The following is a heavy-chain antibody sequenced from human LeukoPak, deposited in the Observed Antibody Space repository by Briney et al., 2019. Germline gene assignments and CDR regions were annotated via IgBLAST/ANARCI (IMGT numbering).Heavy chain of an antibody. J-gene: IGHJ6*02. CDR3: ARIGPVVAATRSSLPYYYGMDV. Sequence: GASVKVSCKASGYTFTSYGISWVRQAPGQGLEWMGWISAYNGNTNYAQKLQGRVTMTTDTSTSTAYMELRSLRSDDTAVYYCARIGPVVAATRSSLPYYYGMDVWGQGTTVTVSS. V-gene: IGHV1-18*01. CDR2: ISAYNGNT. D-gene: IGHD2-15*01. CDR1: GYTFTSYG.